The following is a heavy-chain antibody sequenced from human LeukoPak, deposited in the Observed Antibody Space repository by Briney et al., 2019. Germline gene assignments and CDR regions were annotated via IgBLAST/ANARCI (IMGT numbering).Heavy chain of an antibody. J-gene: IGHJ4*02. Sequence: GGSLRLSCAASGFTFSSYSMNWVRQAPGKGLEWVSSISSSSSYIYYVDSVKGRFTISRDNAKNSLYLQMNSLRAEDTAVYYCARDGSSGPPPFVDYWGQGTLVTVSS. D-gene: IGHD6-19*01. CDR2: ISSSSSYI. V-gene: IGHV3-21*01. CDR1: GFTFSSYS. CDR3: ARDGSSGPPPFVDY.